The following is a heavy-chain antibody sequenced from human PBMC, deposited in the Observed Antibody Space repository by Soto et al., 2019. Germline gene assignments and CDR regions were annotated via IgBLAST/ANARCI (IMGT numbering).Heavy chain of an antibody. CDR1: GFTCSTYW. J-gene: IGHJ4*02. Sequence: EVHLVQSGGDLVQPGGSLRLSCVASGFTCSTYWMTWVRQAPGMGLEWVAGINEDASEEVYVDSVTGRFSISRDNAKNSLYLQLNSLRAEDTAVYYCATAISSPFWSFDSWGQGSLVTVSS. CDR2: INEDASEE. D-gene: IGHD3-3*01. CDR3: ATAISSPFWSFDS. V-gene: IGHV3-7*01.